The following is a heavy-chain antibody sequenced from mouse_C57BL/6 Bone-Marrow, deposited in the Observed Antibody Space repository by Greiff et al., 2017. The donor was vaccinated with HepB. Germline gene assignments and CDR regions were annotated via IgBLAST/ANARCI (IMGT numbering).Heavy chain of an antibody. CDR1: GYTFTSYG. CDR3: ARRVPRGAMDY. Sequence: VQLVESGAELARPGASVKLSCKASGYTFTSYGISWVKQRTGQGLEWIGEIYPRSGNTYYNEKFKGKATLTADKSSSTAYMELRSLTSEDSAVYFCARRVPRGAMDYWGQGTSVTVSS. V-gene: IGHV1-81*01. J-gene: IGHJ4*01. CDR2: IYPRSGNT. D-gene: IGHD2-14*01.